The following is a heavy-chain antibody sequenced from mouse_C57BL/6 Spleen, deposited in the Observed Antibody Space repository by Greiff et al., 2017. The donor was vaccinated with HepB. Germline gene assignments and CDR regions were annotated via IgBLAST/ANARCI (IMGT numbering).Heavy chain of an antibody. V-gene: IGHV1-82*01. Sequence: VQLQQSGPELVKPGASVKISCKASGYAFSSSWMNWVKQRPGKGLEWIGRIYPGDGDTNYNGKFKGKATLTADKSSSTAYMQLSSLTSEDSAVYFCAREGDFWYFDVWGTGTTVTVS. J-gene: IGHJ1*03. CDR1: GYAFSSSW. CDR2: IYPGDGDT. CDR3: AREGDFWYFDV. D-gene: IGHD3-3*01.